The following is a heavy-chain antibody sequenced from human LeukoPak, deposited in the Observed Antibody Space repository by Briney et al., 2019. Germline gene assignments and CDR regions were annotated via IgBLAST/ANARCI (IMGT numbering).Heavy chain of an antibody. CDR3: AKGYSSGWYNGYPFDF. CDR2: VSYDGINK. V-gene: IGHV3-30*18. CDR1: GFTFDNYG. Sequence: GRSLRLSCAASGFTFDNYGMHWVRQAPGKGLEWVAVVSYDGINKYYVDSVRGRFTISRDNSKNTLYLQMNSLRAEDTAFYYCAKGYSSGWYNGYPFDFWGQGTIVIVSS. D-gene: IGHD6-19*01. J-gene: IGHJ3*01.